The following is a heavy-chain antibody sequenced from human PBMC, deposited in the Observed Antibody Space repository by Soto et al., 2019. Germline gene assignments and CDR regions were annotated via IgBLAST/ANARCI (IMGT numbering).Heavy chain of an antibody. V-gene: IGHV4-39*01. CDR1: GGSLSSSSYY. CDR2: GFYSGST. Sequence: TSETLSLTCTVSGGSLSSSSYYWGWIRQPPGRGLEWIGSGFYSGSTYYNPSLKSRVTISVDTSKNQFSLKLSSVTAADTAVYYCARTLYTSGWHFDYWGQGTLVTVSS. D-gene: IGHD6-19*01. J-gene: IGHJ4*02. CDR3: ARTLYTSGWHFDY.